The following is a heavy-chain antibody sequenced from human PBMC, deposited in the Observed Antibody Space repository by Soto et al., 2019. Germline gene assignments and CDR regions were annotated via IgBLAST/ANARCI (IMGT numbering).Heavy chain of an antibody. CDR1: GGTCSSYA. Sequence: SVKVSCKASGGTCSSYAISWVRQAPGQGLEWMGGIIPIFGTANYAQKFQGRVTITADESTSTAYMELSSLRSEDTAVYYCARDRYGTDRYYYGMDVWGQGTTVTVSS. V-gene: IGHV1-69*13. CDR3: ARDRYGTDRYYYGMDV. D-gene: IGHD3-22*01. J-gene: IGHJ6*02. CDR2: IIPIFGTA.